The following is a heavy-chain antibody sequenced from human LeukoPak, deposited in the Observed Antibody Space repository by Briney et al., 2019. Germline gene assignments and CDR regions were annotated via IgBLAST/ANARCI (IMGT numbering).Heavy chain of an antibody. V-gene: IGHV4-39*01. Sequence: SETLSLTCTVPGGSITSSSYHWGWIRQPPGKALKSIGSLYYSGSTYYNPSLKSRVTISVDTSMHQFSLKLSSVTAADTAVYYCARHSTRPYDSSGYYYSAYWGQGTLVTVSS. CDR2: LYYSGST. J-gene: IGHJ4*02. CDR1: GGSITSSSYH. CDR3: ARHSTRPYDSSGYYYSAY. D-gene: IGHD3-22*01.